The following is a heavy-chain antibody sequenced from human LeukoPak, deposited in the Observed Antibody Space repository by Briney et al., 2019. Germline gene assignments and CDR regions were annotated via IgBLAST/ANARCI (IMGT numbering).Heavy chain of an antibody. Sequence: GGSLRLSCVVSGFTFSSYEMNWVRQAPGKGLEWVSYISSSGSSIFYADSVKGRFTISRDNAKNSLYLQMSSLRAEDTAVYYCARDPSWMDFYGSGSYIVPWGQGTLVTVSS. V-gene: IGHV3-48*03. CDR2: ISSSGSSI. CDR3: ARDPSWMDFYGSGSYIVP. D-gene: IGHD3-10*01. CDR1: GFTFSSYE. J-gene: IGHJ5*02.